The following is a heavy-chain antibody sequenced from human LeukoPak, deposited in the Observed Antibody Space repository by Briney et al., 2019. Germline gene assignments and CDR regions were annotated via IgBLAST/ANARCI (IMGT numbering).Heavy chain of an antibody. Sequence: TSETLSLTCAVYGGSFSGYYWSWIRQPPGKGLEWIGEINHSGSTNYNPSLKSRVTISVDTSKNQFSLKLSSVTAADTAVYYCARGWGHNYFDYWGQGTLVTVSS. V-gene: IGHV4-34*01. CDR3: ARGWGHNYFDY. D-gene: IGHD7-27*01. CDR1: GGSFSGYY. J-gene: IGHJ4*02. CDR2: INHSGST.